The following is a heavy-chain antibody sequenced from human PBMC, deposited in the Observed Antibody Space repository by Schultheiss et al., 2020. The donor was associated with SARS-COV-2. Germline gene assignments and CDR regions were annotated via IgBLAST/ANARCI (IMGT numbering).Heavy chain of an antibody. V-gene: IGHV3-30*03. J-gene: IGHJ4*02. CDR3: ARTVTIGEYFFDY. D-gene: IGHD3-16*01. CDR1: GFTFSSYG. Sequence: GGSLRLSCAASGFTFSSYGMHWVRQAPGKGLEWVAVISYDGSNKYYADSVKGRFTISRDNSKNTLYLQMNSLRAEDTAVYYCARTVTIGEYFFDYWGQGTLVTVSS. CDR2: ISYDGSNK.